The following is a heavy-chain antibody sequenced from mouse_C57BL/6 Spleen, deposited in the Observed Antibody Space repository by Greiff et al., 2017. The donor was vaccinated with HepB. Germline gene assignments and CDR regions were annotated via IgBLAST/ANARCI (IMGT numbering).Heavy chain of an antibody. D-gene: IGHD4-1*02. Sequence: VKLQESGAELVKPGASVKISCKASGYAFSSYWMNWVKQRPGKGLEWIGQIYPGDGDTNYNGKFKGKATLTADKSSSTAYMQLSGLTSEDSAVYVCARGTPTGAWLAYWGQGTLVTVSA. CDR3: ARGTPTGAWLAY. CDR1: GYAFSSYW. CDR2: IYPGDGDT. J-gene: IGHJ3*01. V-gene: IGHV1-80*01.